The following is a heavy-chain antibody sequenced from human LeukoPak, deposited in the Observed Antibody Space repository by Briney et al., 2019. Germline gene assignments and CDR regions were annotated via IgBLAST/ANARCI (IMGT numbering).Heavy chain of an antibody. CDR1: GFMFSTYW. Sequence: GGSLRLSCAASGFMFSTYWTTWVRQAPGKGLEFVANIKPDGSETYYVDSVKGRFTISRDNTKNLVFLQMKSLRGEDAAVYHCGGFGYEAAIDLWGQGTLVTVSS. J-gene: IGHJ4*02. CDR2: IKPDGSET. D-gene: IGHD2-15*01. CDR3: GGFGYEAAIDL. V-gene: IGHV3-7*01.